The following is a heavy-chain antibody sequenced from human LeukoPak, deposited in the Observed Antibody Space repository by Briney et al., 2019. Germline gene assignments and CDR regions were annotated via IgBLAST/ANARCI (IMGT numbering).Heavy chain of an antibody. CDR3: SSGPDIAVAGPGGYFDY. Sequence: GGSLRLSCAASGFSFSDYHMNWIRQAPGKGLEWISYMSPGGGNIYFADSVKGRFTLSRDNAKRSLDLQMNSLTAEDTAVYYCSSGPDIAVAGPGGYFDYWGQGTLVTVSS. V-gene: IGHV3-11*01. CDR1: GFSFSDYH. CDR2: MSPGGGNI. J-gene: IGHJ4*02. D-gene: IGHD6-19*01.